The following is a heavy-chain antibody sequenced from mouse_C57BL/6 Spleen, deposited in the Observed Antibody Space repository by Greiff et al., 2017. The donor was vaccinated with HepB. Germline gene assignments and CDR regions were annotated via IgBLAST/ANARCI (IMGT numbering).Heavy chain of an antibody. CDR2: IHPNSGST. Sequence: VQLQQPGAELVKPGASVKLSCKASGYTFTSYWMHWVKQRPGQGLEWIGMIHPNSGSTNYNEKFKSKATLTVDKSSSTAYMQLSSLTSEDSAVYYCARAFNYYGSSFHWYFDVWGTGTTVTVSS. V-gene: IGHV1-64*01. CDR3: ARAFNYYGSSFHWYFDV. J-gene: IGHJ1*03. D-gene: IGHD1-1*01. CDR1: GYTFTSYW.